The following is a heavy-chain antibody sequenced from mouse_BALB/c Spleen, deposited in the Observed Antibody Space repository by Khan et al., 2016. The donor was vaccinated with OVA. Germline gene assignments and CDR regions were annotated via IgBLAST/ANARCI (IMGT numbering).Heavy chain of an antibody. CDR2: IDPFNGGS. CDR3: ARHGSTSWFAY. V-gene: IGHV1-31*01. J-gene: IGHJ3*01. Sequence: VRLQQSGPELMRPGASVKISCKASGYSFSTYYIHWVTRSHGKTLEWIGYIDPFNGGSTYNQKFKGKATLTVDKSSSTAYMHLTSLTSADSAVYYCARHGSTSWFAYWGQGTLVTVSA. D-gene: IGHD1-1*01. CDR1: GYSFSTYY.